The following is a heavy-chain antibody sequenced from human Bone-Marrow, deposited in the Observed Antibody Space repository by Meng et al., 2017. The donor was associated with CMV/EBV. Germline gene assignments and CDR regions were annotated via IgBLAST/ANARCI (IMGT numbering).Heavy chain of an antibody. CDR2: IIPILGIA. Sequence: SVKVSCKASGGTFSSYTISWVRQAPGQGLEWMGRIIPILGIANYAQKFQGRVTITADKSTSTAYMELSSLRSEDTAVYYCARGELGTGKNWFDPWGQGALVTVSS. CDR1: GGTFSSYT. CDR3: ARGELGTGKNWFDP. D-gene: IGHD7-27*01. J-gene: IGHJ5*02. V-gene: IGHV1-69*02.